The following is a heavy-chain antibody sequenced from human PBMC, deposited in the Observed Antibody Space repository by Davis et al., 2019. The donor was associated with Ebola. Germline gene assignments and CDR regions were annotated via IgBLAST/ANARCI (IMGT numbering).Heavy chain of an antibody. J-gene: IGHJ4*02. CDR3: ARFFVAATIDY. D-gene: IGHD6-19*01. Sequence: ETLSLTCSVSGGSISSSSYYWGWIRQPPGKGLEWIGNIYYSGSTYYNPSLKSRVTISVDTSKNQFSLKLTSVTATDTAVYYCARFFVAATIDYWGRGTLVTVSS. V-gene: IGHV4-39*01. CDR1: GGSISSSSYY. CDR2: IYYSGST.